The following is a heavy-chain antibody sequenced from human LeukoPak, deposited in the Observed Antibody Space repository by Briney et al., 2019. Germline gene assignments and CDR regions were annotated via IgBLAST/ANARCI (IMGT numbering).Heavy chain of an antibody. V-gene: IGHV3-30*04. Sequence: LPGRSLRLSCAASGFTFSSYAMHWVRQAPGKGLEWVAVISYDGSNRYYADSVKGRFTISRDNSKNTLYLQMNSLRAEDTAVYYCARVEVREGYGSGNSYYYYGMDAWGEGTTVTVSS. J-gene: IGHJ6*04. CDR3: ARVEVREGYGSGNSYYYYGMDA. CDR2: ISYDGSNR. D-gene: IGHD3-10*01. CDR1: GFTFSSYA.